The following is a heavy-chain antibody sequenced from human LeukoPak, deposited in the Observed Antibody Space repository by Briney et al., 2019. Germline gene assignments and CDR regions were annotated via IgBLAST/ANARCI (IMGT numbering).Heavy chain of an antibody. CDR1: GFTFSSYN. J-gene: IGHJ3*02. Sequence: GGSLSLSCAASGFTFSSYNINWVRQAPGKGLEWVASISSSSSHMNYADALKGRFTISRDNAQNSLSLQMNSLRAEDTAVYYCARDKSVWGGYSTAFDIWGQGTMVTVSS. CDR3: ARDKSVWGGYSTAFDI. CDR2: ISSSSSHM. V-gene: IGHV3-21*01. D-gene: IGHD3-16*01.